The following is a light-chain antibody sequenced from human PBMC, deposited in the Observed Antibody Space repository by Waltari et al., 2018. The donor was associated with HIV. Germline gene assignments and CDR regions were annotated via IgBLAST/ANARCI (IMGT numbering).Light chain of an antibody. CDR1: SSNIGAGYD. V-gene: IGLV1-40*01. CDR2: DNP. J-gene: IGLJ1*01. CDR3: QSYDSSLSGYV. Sequence: QSVLTQPPSVSGAPGQRVTISCTGSSSNIGAGYDVQWYQQLPGTAPKLLIYDNPNRPSGVPDRISGSKSGTSASLAITGLQAEDEADYYCQSYDSSLSGYVFGTGTKVTVL.